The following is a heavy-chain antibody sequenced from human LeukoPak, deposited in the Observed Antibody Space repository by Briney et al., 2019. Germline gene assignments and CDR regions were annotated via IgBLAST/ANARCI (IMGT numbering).Heavy chain of an antibody. V-gene: IGHV1-24*01. CDR2: FYLEEVET. J-gene: IGHJ4*02. D-gene: IGHD2-8*02. CDR1: RHTLTELF. Sequence: ASVKVSCMVSRHTLTELFMHWVRQAPGKGLEGVGGFYLEEVETINTQKFQGRVTMTEDTSTDTDYMELSRLSSEKTVVYCCATLGCTGGRCFDLWGQGTPVTVSS. CDR3: ATLGCTGGRCFDL.